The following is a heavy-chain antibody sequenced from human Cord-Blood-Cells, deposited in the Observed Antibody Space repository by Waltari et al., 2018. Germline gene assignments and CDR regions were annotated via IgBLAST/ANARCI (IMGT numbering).Heavy chain of an antibody. CDR3: ARGDTGLYFDY. Sequence: QVQLQQWGAGLLKPSETLSLTCAVYGGSFSGYYWSWIRQPPGKGLEWIGEINHSGNTNYNPSLKSRVTISVDTSKNQFSLKLSSVTAADTAVYYCARGDTGLYFDYWGQGTLVTVSS. J-gene: IGHJ4*02. V-gene: IGHV4-34*01. CDR2: INHSGNT. CDR1: GGSFSGYY. D-gene: IGHD2-21*01.